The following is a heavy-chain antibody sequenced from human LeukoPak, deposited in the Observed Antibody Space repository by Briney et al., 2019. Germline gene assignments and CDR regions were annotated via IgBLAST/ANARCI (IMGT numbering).Heavy chain of an antibody. J-gene: IGHJ5*02. CDR2: INHSGST. D-gene: IGHD3-3*01. V-gene: IGHV4-34*01. Sequence: SETLSLTCAVSGGSFSAYYWSCIRQPPGKGLEWIGEINHSGSTNYNPSLKSRVTISIDTSKNHFSLKLSSLTAADTAVYYCARRTSPYYDFWSGYYPYDDRKNWFDPWGQGTLVTVSS. CDR1: GGSFSAYY. CDR3: ARRTSPYYDFWSGYYPYDDRKNWFDP.